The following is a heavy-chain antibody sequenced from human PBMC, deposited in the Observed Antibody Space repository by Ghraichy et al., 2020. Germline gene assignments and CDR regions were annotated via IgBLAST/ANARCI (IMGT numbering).Heavy chain of an antibody. J-gene: IGHJ6*02. CDR2: ISHDGNSK. CDR1: GFTFSTYS. Sequence: GGSLRLSCAASGFTFSTYSMHWVRQAPGKGLEWVGVISHDGNSKYFAASVKGRFTISRDNSKNTLQLQMNSLRAEDTAVYYCARDIKSSSWSYYYYAMDVWGQGTTVTVSS. V-gene: IGHV3-30-3*01. CDR3: ARDIKSSSWSYYYYAMDV. D-gene: IGHD6-13*01.